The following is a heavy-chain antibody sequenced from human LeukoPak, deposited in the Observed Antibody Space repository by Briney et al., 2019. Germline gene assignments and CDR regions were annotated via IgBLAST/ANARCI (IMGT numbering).Heavy chain of an antibody. CDR1: GYTFTGYY. Sequence: ASVKVSCKASGYTFTGYYMHWVRQAPGQGLEWMGWINPNSGGTNYAQKFQGRVTMTRDTSISTAYMELSRLRSDDTAVYYCARDPVLLWFGGLLQYFDYWGQGTLVTVSS. CDR2: INPNSGGT. J-gene: IGHJ4*02. D-gene: IGHD3-10*01. V-gene: IGHV1-2*02. CDR3: ARDPVLLWFGGLLQYFDY.